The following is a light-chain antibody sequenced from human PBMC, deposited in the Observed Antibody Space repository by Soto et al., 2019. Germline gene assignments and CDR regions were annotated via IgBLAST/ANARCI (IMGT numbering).Light chain of an antibody. CDR2: WAS. V-gene: IGKV4-1*01. CDR3: QQYYSTPYT. CDR1: QSVLYSSNNKNY. J-gene: IGKJ2*01. Sequence: DIVMTQSPDSLAVSLGERATINCKSSQSVLYSSNNKNYLAWYQQKPGQPPKLLIYWASTRESGVPDRFSGSGSGTDFTLTISSLQXXXXAVYYCQQYYSTPYTFGQGTKLEIK.